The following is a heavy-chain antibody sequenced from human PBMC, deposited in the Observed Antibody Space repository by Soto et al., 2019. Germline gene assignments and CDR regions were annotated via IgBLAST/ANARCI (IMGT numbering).Heavy chain of an antibody. CDR1: GFTFTTYA. Sequence: HPGGSLRLSCAASGFTFTTYAMSWVRQAPGKGLEWVSAISGGSSYYADSVKGRFTISRDNSKNTLYLQMNSLGVEDTAVYYCAITVELRIFLYWGQGTLVTSPQ. J-gene: IGHJ4*02. V-gene: IGHV3-23*01. D-gene: IGHD3-3*02. CDR3: AITVELRIFLY. CDR2: ISGGSS.